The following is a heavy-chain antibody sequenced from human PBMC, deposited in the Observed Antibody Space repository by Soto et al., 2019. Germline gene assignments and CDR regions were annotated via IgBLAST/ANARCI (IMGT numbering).Heavy chain of an antibody. V-gene: IGHV3-66*01. CDR1: GFTVSSSY. D-gene: IGHD4-17*01. Sequence: EMQLVESGEGLVQPGGSLRLSCAASGFTVSSSYMTWVRQAPGKGLEWVSGMYAGGTTYYAGSVKGRFTFSRDNSRNMLDLQMNNLSPEDAAVYYCAREFRDVSTSRLAFDPWGQGALGTVA. J-gene: IGHJ5*02. CDR2: MYAGGTT. CDR3: AREFRDVSTSRLAFDP.